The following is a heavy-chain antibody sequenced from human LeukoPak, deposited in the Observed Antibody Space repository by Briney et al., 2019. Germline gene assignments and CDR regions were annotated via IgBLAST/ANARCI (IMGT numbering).Heavy chain of an antibody. J-gene: IGHJ4*02. CDR3: ARRPYCSTSNCYGDFDY. V-gene: IGHV1-2*02. D-gene: IGHD2-2*01. Sequence: ASVKVSCKASGYTFTSYDINWVRQATGQGLEWMGWINPVSGATNYAQKMQGRVTMTRDTSISTAYMEVNSLTSDDTAVCFCARRPYCSTSNCYGDFDYWGQGTLVTVSS. CDR2: INPVSGAT. CDR1: GYTFTSYD.